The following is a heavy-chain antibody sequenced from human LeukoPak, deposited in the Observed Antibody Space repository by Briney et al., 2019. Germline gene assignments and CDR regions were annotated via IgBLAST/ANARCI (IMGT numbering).Heavy chain of an antibody. Sequence: SETLSLTCTVSGGSISSYYWSWIRQPPGKGLEWIGTIYYSGSTYYNPSLKSRVTISVDTSKNQFSLKLSSVTAADAAVYYCARPATYCSSTSCYSRGYFDYWGQGTLVTVSS. CDR3: ARPATYCSSTSCYSRGYFDY. CDR1: GGSISSYY. J-gene: IGHJ4*02. CDR2: IYYSGST. V-gene: IGHV4-59*04. D-gene: IGHD2-2*02.